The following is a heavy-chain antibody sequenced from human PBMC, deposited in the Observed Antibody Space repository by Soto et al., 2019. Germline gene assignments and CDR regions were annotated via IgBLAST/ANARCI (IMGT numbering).Heavy chain of an antibody. CDR1: GGSFSGYY. CDR3: ARVGSSSSGGVVRYYYYYMDV. CDR2: INHSGST. Sequence: SETLSLTCAVYGGSFSGYYWSWIRQPPGKGLEWIGEINHSGSTNYNPSLKSRVTISVDTSKNQFSLKLSSVTAADTAVYYCARVGSSSSGGVVRYYYYYMDVWGKGTTVTVSS. J-gene: IGHJ6*03. V-gene: IGHV4-34*01. D-gene: IGHD6-6*01.